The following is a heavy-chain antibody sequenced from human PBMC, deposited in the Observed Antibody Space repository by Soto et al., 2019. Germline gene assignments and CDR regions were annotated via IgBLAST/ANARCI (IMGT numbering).Heavy chain of an antibody. CDR3: ARGGGVGVAGSAAFDM. CDR1: GYPVTAYY. J-gene: IGHJ3*02. Sequence: QLHLVQSGAVVKKPGASVTVSCSASGYPVTAYYMHWVRQAPGRGLEWMGGINPATGAAKYTQTFQGRVTMTRGTSSGTGVMELSGLASGDTAVFYGARGGGVGVAGSAAFDMWGQGTLVTVSS. CDR2: INPATGAA. V-gene: IGHV1-2*02. D-gene: IGHD3-3*01.